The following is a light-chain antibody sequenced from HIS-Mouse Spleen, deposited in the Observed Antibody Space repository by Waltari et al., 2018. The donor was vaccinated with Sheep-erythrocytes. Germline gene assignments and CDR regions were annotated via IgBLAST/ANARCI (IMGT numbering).Light chain of an antibody. CDR2: DVS. CDR1: SSDVGGYNY. J-gene: IGLJ3*02. CDR3: SSYTSSSTWV. Sequence: GQSITISCTGTSSDVGGYNYVSWYQQHPGKAPKLMIYDVSNRPSGVSNRFSCSKSGNTASLTISGLQAEDEADYYCSSYTSSSTWVFGGGTKLTVL. V-gene: IGLV2-14*03.